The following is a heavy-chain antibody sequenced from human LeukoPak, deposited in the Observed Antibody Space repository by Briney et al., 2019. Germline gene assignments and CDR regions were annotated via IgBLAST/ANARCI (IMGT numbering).Heavy chain of an antibody. CDR3: ARGPFIVVAAAGNIDY. V-gene: IGHV1-2*02. CDR2: INPNSGGT. Sequence: ASVKVSCKASGYTFTGYYMHWVRQAPGQGLEWMGWINPNSGGTNYAQKFQGRVTMTRDTSISTAYMELSRLRSDDTAVYYCARGPFIVVAAAGNIDYWGQGTLVTVSS. D-gene: IGHD6-13*01. CDR1: GYTFTGYY. J-gene: IGHJ4*02.